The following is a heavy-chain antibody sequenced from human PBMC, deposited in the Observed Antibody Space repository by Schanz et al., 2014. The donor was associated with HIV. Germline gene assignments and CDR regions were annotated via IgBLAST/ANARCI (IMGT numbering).Heavy chain of an antibody. CDR2: INPNSGGT. Sequence: QVQLVQSGAEVKKPGASVKVSCKASGYTFTGYYMHWVRQAPGQGLEWMGWINPNSGGTNYAQKFQGRVTMTRDTSISTAYMGLSRLRSDDTAVYYCARGRSGYCSGGSCPYGRYYFDYWGQGTLVTVSS. V-gene: IGHV1-2*02. J-gene: IGHJ4*02. CDR3: ARGRSGYCSGGSCPYGRYYFDY. D-gene: IGHD2-15*01. CDR1: GYTFTGYY.